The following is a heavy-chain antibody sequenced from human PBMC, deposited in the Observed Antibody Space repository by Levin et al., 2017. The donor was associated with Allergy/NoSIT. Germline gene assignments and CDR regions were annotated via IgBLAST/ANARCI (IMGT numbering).Heavy chain of an antibody. V-gene: IGHV1-2*02. CDR2: INPNTGAT. CDR3: ARDENGMDV. CDR1: GYTFSDYY. Sequence: ASVKVSCKASGYTFSDYYMHWVRQAPGEGLQWMGWINPNTGATNCAQRIQGRVSMTRDTSISTAYMELSSLTSDDTAVYFCARDENGMDVWGQGTTVTVSS. J-gene: IGHJ6*02.